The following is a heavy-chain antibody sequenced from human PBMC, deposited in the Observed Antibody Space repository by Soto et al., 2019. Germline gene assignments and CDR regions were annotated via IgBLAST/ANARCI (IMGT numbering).Heavy chain of an antibody. V-gene: IGHV3-53*01. J-gene: IGHJ4*02. D-gene: IGHD6-13*01. CDR3: GRAGSSSSCCVL. CDR1: SLLDSTTY. Sequence: XGSLRHSCAASSLLDSTTYKSWVRPAPGTGLGWLPFMYSGGTTYYADSGDGRFTMSSDDSKHMVYRQMYSLRAEHTPVYYCGRAGSSSSCCVLCGQGTLV. CDR2: MYSGGTT.